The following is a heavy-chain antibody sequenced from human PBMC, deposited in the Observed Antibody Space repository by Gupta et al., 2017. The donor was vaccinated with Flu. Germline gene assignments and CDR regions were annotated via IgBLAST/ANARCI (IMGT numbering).Heavy chain of an antibody. V-gene: IGHV3-23*01. CDR2: INAGGSRT. CDR3: AKEDTAVAGNDNWFQP. J-gene: IGHJ5*02. CDR1: GFPFDKFA. Sequence: EEQLLESGGGSVQPGGSLRLSCVGSGFPFDKFAMSWVRQGPGKGLGWVSGINAGGSRTFYADSVKGRFTISRDNSRNALFLQMNSLRVEDTATYSCAKEDTAVAGNDNWFQPWGQGTLVTVSS. D-gene: IGHD6-19*01.